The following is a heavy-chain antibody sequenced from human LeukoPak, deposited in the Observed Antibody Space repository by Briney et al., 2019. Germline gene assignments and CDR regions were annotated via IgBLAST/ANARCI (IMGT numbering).Heavy chain of an antibody. CDR1: GGSISSSSYY. Sequence: SETLSLTCTVSGGSISSSSYYWGWIRQPPGKGLEWIGSIYYSGSTYYNPSLKSRVTISVDTSKNQFSLKLSSVTAADTAVYYCARDVEVHYMDVWGKGTTVTVSS. V-gene: IGHV4-39*07. D-gene: IGHD5-24*01. J-gene: IGHJ6*03. CDR3: ARDVEVHYMDV. CDR2: IYYSGST.